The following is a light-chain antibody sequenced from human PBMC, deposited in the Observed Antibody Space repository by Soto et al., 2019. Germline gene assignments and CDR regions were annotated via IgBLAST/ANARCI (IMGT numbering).Light chain of an antibody. Sequence: DIQVTQSPSSLSASVGDTVTITCRTSQSISGKLSWYQQIPGKAPKLLIYAASRLQSGVPSRFSASGSGTEFTLTISSLPPDDFASYYCQQSYSRVTFGQGTKVEIK. CDR2: AAS. CDR1: QSISGK. V-gene: IGKV1-39*01. CDR3: QQSYSRVT. J-gene: IGKJ1*01.